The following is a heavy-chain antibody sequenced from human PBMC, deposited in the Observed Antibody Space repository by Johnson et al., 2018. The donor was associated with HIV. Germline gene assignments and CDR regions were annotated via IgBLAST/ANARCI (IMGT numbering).Heavy chain of an antibody. J-gene: IGHJ3*02. D-gene: IGHD1-26*01. Sequence: VQLVESGGGVVLPGGSLRLSCAASGFTFDDYAMHWVRQIPGKGLEWISGLSWNGGTIGYADSVKGRVTISRDNAKSSLYLQMNSLRAEDTAVYYCAKDRSGSAGAFDIWGQGTMVTVSS. CDR2: LSWNGGTI. V-gene: IGHV3-9*01. CDR3: AKDRSGSAGAFDI. CDR1: GFTFDDYA.